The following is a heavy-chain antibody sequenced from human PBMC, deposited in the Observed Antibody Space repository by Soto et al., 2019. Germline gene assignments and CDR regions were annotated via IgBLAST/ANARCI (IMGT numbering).Heavy chain of an antibody. CDR2: IWYDGSNK. D-gene: IGHD3-10*01. Sequence: PGGSLRLSCAASGFTFSSYGMHWVRQAPGKGLEWVAVIWYDGSNKYYADSVKGRFTISRDNSKNTLYLQMNSLRAEDTAVYYCARDSRDEWFGEGTDAFDIWGQGTMVTVSS. CDR1: GFTFSSYG. CDR3: ARDSRDEWFGEGTDAFDI. J-gene: IGHJ3*02. V-gene: IGHV3-33*01.